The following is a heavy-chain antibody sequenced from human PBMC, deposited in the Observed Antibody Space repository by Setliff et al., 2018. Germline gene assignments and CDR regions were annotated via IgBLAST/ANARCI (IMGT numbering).Heavy chain of an antibody. CDR2: IKEDGSQR. Sequence: GGSLRLSCAASGFDFKTHWMDWARQAPGKGLEWVANIKEDGSQRNYVDAVRGRFTVSRDNARNLLYLQMNSLRVDDTAVYYCARDPYYYDSSGYPDYWGQGTLVTVSS. J-gene: IGHJ4*02. V-gene: IGHV3-7*01. CDR1: GFDFKTHW. D-gene: IGHD3-22*01. CDR3: ARDPYYYDSSGYPDY.